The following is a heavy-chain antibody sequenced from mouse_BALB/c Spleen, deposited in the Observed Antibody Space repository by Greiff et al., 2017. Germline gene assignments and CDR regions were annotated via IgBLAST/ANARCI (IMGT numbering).Heavy chain of an antibody. CDR3: ARWGMITTGWFAY. CDR2: ISYSGST. D-gene: IGHD2-4*01. V-gene: IGHV3-8*02. Sequence: EVKLMESGPSLVKPSQTLSLTCSVTGDSITSGYWNWIRKFPGNKLEYMGYISYSGSTYYNPSLKSRISITRDTSKNQYYLQLNSVTTEDTATYYCARWGMITTGWFAYWGQGTLVTVSA. CDR1: GDSITSGY. J-gene: IGHJ3*01.